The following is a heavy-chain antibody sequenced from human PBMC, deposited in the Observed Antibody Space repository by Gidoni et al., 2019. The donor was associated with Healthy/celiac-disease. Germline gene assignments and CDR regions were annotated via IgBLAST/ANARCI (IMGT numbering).Heavy chain of an antibody. Sequence: QVQLQESGPGLVKPSQTLSLTCTVSGGSISSGSYYWSWIRQPAGKGLEWIGRIYTSGSTNYNPSLKSRVTISVDTSKNQFSLKLSSVTAADTAVYYCARVNGDYFTWYFDLWGRGTLVTVSS. J-gene: IGHJ2*01. D-gene: IGHD4-17*01. V-gene: IGHV4-61*02. CDR2: IYTSGST. CDR3: ARVNGDYFTWYFDL. CDR1: GGSISSGSYY.